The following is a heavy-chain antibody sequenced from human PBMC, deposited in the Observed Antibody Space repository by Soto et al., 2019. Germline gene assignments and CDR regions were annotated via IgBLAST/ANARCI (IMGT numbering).Heavy chain of an antibody. D-gene: IGHD4-17*01. Sequence: GGSLRLSCAASGFTFSSYWMSWVRQAPGKGLEWVANIKEDGSDMYYVDSVKGRFTISRDNAKNSLYLQMNSLRAEDTAVYYCAKKGGDYAVYYYYMDVWGKGTTVTVSS. CDR3: AKKGGDYAVYYYYMDV. CDR1: GFTFSSYW. CDR2: IKEDGSDM. V-gene: IGHV3-7*01. J-gene: IGHJ6*03.